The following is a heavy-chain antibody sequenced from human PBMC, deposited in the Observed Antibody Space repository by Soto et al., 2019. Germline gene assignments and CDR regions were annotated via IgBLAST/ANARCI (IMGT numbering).Heavy chain of an antibody. V-gene: IGHV1-3*05. CDR3: ARDRGAAGKDYSWFDP. D-gene: IGHD4-4*01. J-gene: IGHJ5*02. Sequence: QVQLVQSGAEEKKPGASVKVSCEASGYTFTDYAMHWVRQAPGQRLEWMGWINTAYGNTRYSQKFQGRVTITRDTSASSAYMELSSLRSEDTAVYYCARDRGAAGKDYSWFDPWGQGTLVTVSS. CDR2: INTAYGNT. CDR1: GYTFTDYA.